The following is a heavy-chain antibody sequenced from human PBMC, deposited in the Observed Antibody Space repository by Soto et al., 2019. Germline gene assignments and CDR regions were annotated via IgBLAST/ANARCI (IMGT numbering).Heavy chain of an antibody. CDR2: MNPNSRIA. D-gene: IGHD6-19*01. Sequence: MGLMNPNSRIATYAQKFPGSVTITADKSTSTAYMELSSLRSEDTAVYYCARDRDIAVAGTPFSYYGMDVWGQGTTVTVSS. J-gene: IGHJ6*02. CDR3: ARDRDIAVAGTPFSYYGMDV. V-gene: IGHV1-69*04.